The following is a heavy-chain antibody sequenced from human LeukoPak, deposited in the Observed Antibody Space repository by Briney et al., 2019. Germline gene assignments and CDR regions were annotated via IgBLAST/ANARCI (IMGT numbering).Heavy chain of an antibody. D-gene: IGHD7-27*01. J-gene: IGHJ4*02. V-gene: IGHV3-33*01. CDR3: ARDRNWGSAAHHFDL. Sequence: GGSLRLSCAASGFTFRNYGMHWVRQAPGKGLEWVAVIWYDGSNKIYADAVKGRFTFSRDNSKNMLYLQMNSLRAEDTAVYYCARDRNWGSAAHHFDLWGQGTLDSVSS. CDR2: IWYDGSNK. CDR1: GFTFRNYG.